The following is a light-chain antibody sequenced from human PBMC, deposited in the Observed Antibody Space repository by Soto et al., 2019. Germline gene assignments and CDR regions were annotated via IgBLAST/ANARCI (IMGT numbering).Light chain of an antibody. CDR3: SSLTTSETWV. CDR2: EVS. Sequence: QSALTQPASVSGSPGQSITISCTGGSSDVGSYNRISWYRQYPGKAPQLMIYEVSYRPSGVSNRFSGSKSGNTASLTISGLQAEDEADYFCSSLTTSETWVIGGGTKLTVL. CDR1: SSDVGSYNR. V-gene: IGLV2-14*02. J-gene: IGLJ3*02.